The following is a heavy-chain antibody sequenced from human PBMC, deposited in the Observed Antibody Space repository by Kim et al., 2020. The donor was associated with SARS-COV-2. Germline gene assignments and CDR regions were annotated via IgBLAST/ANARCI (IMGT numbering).Heavy chain of an antibody. CDR2: IYPGDSDT. Sequence: GESLKISCKGSGYSFTSYWIGWVRQMPGKGLEWMGIIYPGDSDTRYSPSFQGQVTISADKSISTAYLQWSSLKASDTAMYYCARRGGYCSGGSCYSTRYNWFDPWGQGTLVTVSS. CDR1: GYSFTSYW. CDR3: ARRGGYCSGGSCYSTRYNWFDP. D-gene: IGHD2-15*01. J-gene: IGHJ5*02. V-gene: IGHV5-51*01.